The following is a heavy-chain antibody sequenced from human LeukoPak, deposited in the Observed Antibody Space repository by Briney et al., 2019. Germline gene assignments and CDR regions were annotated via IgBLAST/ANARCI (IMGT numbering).Heavy chain of an antibody. V-gene: IGHV3-48*03. CDR1: GFTFSIHE. CDR3: ARGRYCSGGSCYEGFWFDP. D-gene: IGHD2-15*01. Sequence: GGSLRLSCAASGFTFSIHEMNWVRQAPRKGLEWESYIISSSSIIYYADSVKVRFTISRYKDKTSLYLQMHRRRAEDTAVYYCARGRYCSGGSCYEGFWFDPWGQGTLVTVSS. J-gene: IGHJ5*02. CDR2: IISSSSII.